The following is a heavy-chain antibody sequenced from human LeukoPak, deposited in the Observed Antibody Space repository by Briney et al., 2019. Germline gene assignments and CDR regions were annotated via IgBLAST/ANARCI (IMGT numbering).Heavy chain of an antibody. Sequence: NPSETLSLTCTVSGGSISSTSDYWGWIRQPPGKGLEWIGSMYYSGSTFYSPSLKSRVTISVDTSKNQFSLKLSSVTAADTAVYYCARRSTVLSNYYFDYWGQGTLVTVSS. CDR3: ARRSTVLSNYYFDY. CDR2: MYYSGST. J-gene: IGHJ4*02. V-gene: IGHV4-39*01. D-gene: IGHD4-11*01. CDR1: GGSISSTSDY.